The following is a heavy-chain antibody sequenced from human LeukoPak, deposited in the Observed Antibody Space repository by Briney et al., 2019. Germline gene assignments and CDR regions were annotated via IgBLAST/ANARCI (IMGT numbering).Heavy chain of an antibody. Sequence: PGGSLRLSCAASGFTFSSYAMHWVRQAPGKGLEWVSIISYDGGNKYYSDSVKGRFTISRDNSKNTLYLHMNSLKTEDTAVYYCARALHSGSYYVPIDSWGQGTLVTVSS. CDR1: GFTFSSYA. V-gene: IGHV3-30-3*01. CDR3: ARALHSGSYYVPIDS. J-gene: IGHJ4*02. D-gene: IGHD1-26*01. CDR2: ISYDGGNK.